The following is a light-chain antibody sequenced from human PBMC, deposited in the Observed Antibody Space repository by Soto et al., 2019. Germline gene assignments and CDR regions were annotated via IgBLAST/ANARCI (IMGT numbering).Light chain of an antibody. V-gene: IGLV6-57*02. CDR1: SGSIASNY. CDR3: QSYDSSSVV. Sequence: NFMLTQPHSVSESPGKTVTISCTGSSGSIASNYVQWYQQRPGSAPTTVIYEDNQRPSGVPDRFSGSIDSSSNSASLTISGLKTEDEADYYCQSYDSSSVVFGGGTRSPS. CDR2: EDN. J-gene: IGLJ2*01.